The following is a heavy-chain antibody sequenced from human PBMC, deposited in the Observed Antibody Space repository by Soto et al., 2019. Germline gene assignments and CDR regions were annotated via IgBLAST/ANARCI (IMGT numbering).Heavy chain of an antibody. Sequence: QVQLVQSGAEVKKPGASVKVSCKASGYTFTDNYLHWVRQAPGQGLEWMGWINPKSGGTDFAQKFQGRVTMTRDTAITKAYMELSRLRSDDTAVYYCARAYSGSGSPKFWGQGTLVTVSS. J-gene: IGHJ4*02. V-gene: IGHV1-2*02. CDR2: INPKSGGT. CDR3: ARAYSGSGSPKF. D-gene: IGHD3-10*01. CDR1: GYTFTDNY.